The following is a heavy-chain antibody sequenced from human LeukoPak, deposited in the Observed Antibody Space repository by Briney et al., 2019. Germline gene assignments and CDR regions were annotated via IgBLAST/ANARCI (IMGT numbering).Heavy chain of an antibody. D-gene: IGHD1-26*01. CDR2: IGTAGDT. V-gene: IGHV3-13*01. Sequence: GGSLRLSCATSGFPFSSYAMHWVRQATGKGLEWVSAIGTAGDTYYPGSVKGRFTISRENAKNSLSLQMNSLRAEDTAVYYCVRQQTPHGNFDYWGQGTLVTVSS. CDR3: VRQQTPHGNFDY. CDR1: GFPFSSYA. J-gene: IGHJ4*02.